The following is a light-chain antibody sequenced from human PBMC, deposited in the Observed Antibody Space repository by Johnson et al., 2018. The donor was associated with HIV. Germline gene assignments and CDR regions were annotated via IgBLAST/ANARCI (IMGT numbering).Light chain of an antibody. CDR2: ENN. CDR3: GTWDSSLSAYV. V-gene: IGLV1-51*02. CDR1: GSNIGNNY. J-gene: IGLJ1*01. Sequence: QSVLTQPPSVSAAPGQKVTISCSGNGSNIGNNYVSWYQHLPGTAPKLFIYENNKRPSGIPARFSGSKSVTSATLGITGLQTGDEADYYCGTWDSSLSAYVFGTGTKVTVL.